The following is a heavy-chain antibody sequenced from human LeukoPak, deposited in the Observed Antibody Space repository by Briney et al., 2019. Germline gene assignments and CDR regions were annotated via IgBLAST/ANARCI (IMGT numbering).Heavy chain of an antibody. CDR1: RFSFSAYP. V-gene: IGHV3-23*01. J-gene: IGHJ6*02. Sequence: GGSLRLSCEASRFSFSAYPMGWVRRAPGKGLEWVSGISASGDVTFHADPLKGRFTISRDNSKNTLYLQMNSLRAEDTAVYYCARDKGEGDDSSSWLVGYYYYSMDVWGQGTTVTVSS. CDR2: ISASGDVT. D-gene: IGHD6-13*01. CDR3: ARDKGEGDDSSSWLVGYYYYSMDV.